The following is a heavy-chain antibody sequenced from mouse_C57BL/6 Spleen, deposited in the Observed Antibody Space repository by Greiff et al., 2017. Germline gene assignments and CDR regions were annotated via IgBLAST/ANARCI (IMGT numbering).Heavy chain of an antibody. J-gene: IGHJ4*01. CDR3: ARDLLLRAMDY. V-gene: IGHV1-82*01. CDR1: GYAFSSSW. D-gene: IGHD1-1*01. Sequence: VQLQQSGPELVKPGASVKISCKASGYAFSSSWMNWVKQRPGKGLEWIGRIYPGDGDTNYNGKFKGKATLTADKSSSTAYMQLSSLTSEDSAVYFCARDLLLRAMDYWGQGTSVTVSS. CDR2: IYPGDGDT.